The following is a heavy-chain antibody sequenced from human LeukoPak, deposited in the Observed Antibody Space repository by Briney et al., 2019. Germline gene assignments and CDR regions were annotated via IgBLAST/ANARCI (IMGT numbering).Heavy chain of an antibody. CDR1: GFTFSSYA. CDR3: VSPGGVRGFFWW. D-gene: IGHD3-16*01. J-gene: IGHJ4*02. CDR2: ISGSGGST. Sequence: PGGSLRLSCAASGFTFSSYAMSWVRQAPGKGLEWVSAISGSGGSTYYADSVKGRFTISRDNSKNTLYLQMNSLRAEDTAVYYCVSPGGVRGFFWWWGQGTLVTVSS. V-gene: IGHV3-23*01.